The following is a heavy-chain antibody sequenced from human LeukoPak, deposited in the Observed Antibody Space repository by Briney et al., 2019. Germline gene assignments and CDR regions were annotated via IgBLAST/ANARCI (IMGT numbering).Heavy chain of an antibody. Sequence: GSLRLSCAASGFTVSTYYMTWVRQAPGKGLECVSVIYSGGSTYYADSVKGRFTVSRDNSKNTLYLQMNSLRAEDTAMYYCARGLGYCTSTTCLLPFDYWGQGTLVSVSS. CDR2: IYSGGST. CDR3: ARGLGYCTSTTCLLPFDY. CDR1: GFTVSTYY. J-gene: IGHJ4*02. D-gene: IGHD2-2*01. V-gene: IGHV3-53*01.